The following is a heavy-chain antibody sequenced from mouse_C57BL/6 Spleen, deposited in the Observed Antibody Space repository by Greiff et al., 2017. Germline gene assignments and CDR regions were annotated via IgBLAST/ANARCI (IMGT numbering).Heavy chain of an antibody. CDR3: TREGTHYAMDY. V-gene: IGHV5-9-1*02. D-gene: IGHD3-3*01. J-gene: IGHJ4*01. CDR2: ISSGGDYI. CDR1: GFTFSSYA. Sequence: EVKLVESGEGLVKPGGSLKLSCAASGFTFSSYAMSWVRQTPEKRLEWVAYISSGGDYIYYADTVKGRFTISRDNARNTLYLQMSSLKSEDTAMYYCTREGTHYAMDYWGQGTSVTVSS.